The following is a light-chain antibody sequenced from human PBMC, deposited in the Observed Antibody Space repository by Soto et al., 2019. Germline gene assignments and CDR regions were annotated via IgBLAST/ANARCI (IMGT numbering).Light chain of an antibody. CDR2: HNN. J-gene: IGLJ2*01. CDR1: SSNVGGNT. CDR3: AVWDDTLKAVV. V-gene: IGLV1-44*01. Sequence: QSVVTQPPSASGTPGQRVTISCSGSSSNVGGNTVDWYQLLPGTAPKLLIYHNNQRPSGVPDRLSGSKSGTSASLAISGLQSEDEADYYCAVWDDTLKAVVFGGGTKLTVL.